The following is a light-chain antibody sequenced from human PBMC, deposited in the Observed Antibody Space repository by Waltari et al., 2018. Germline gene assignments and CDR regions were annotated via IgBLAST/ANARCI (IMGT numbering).Light chain of an antibody. J-gene: IGKJ4*01. CDR1: QSVSRDY. Sequence: ETVLAQSPGTLSLSLGDSATLSCRASQSVSRDYLAWYQQKPGQAPSLLIYGASSRATGIPARCSGSGSGTDFTLTITRLEPEDFAVYYCQQYGSSPLTFGGGTKVDIK. CDR3: QQYGSSPLT. CDR2: GAS. V-gene: IGKV3-20*01.